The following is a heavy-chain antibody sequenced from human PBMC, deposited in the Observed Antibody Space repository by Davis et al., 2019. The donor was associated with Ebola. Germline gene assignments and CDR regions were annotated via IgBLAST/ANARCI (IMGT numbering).Heavy chain of an antibody. CDR1: GFTFSSYS. J-gene: IGHJ3*02. CDR2: ISSSSSYI. V-gene: IGHV3-21*01. D-gene: IGHD3-3*01. Sequence: PGGSLRLSCAASGFTFSSYSMNWVRQAPGKGLEWVSSISSSSSYIYYADSVKGRFTISRDNAKNSLYLQMNSLRAEDTAVYYCARVRKRITIFGVPLGAFDIWGQGTMVTVSS. CDR3: ARVRKRITIFGVPLGAFDI.